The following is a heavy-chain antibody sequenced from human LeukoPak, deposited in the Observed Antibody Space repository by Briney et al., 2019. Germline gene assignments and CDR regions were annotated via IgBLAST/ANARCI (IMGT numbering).Heavy chain of an antibody. Sequence: SETLSLTCTVSGGYIRSYYWSWIRQPPGKGLEWIGYIYYSGSTNYNPSLKSRVTMSVDTSKNQFSLKLSSVTAADTAVYYCARDTYYYDSSGYLLFDYWGQGTLVTVSS. CDR1: GGYIRSYY. V-gene: IGHV4-59*12. CDR3: ARDTYYYDSSGYLLFDY. D-gene: IGHD3-22*01. CDR2: IYYSGST. J-gene: IGHJ4*02.